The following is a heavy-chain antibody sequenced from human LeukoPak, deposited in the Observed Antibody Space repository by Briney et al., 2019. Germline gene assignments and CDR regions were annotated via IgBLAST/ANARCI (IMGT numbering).Heavy chain of an antibody. CDR2: INHNGNVN. CDR1: GFTFSSYW. CDR3: ARKYDRGAFDI. Sequence: GGSLRLSCAASGFTFSSYWMNWARQAPGKGLEWVASINHNGNVNYYVDSVKGRFTISRDNAKNSLYLQMNSLRAEDTAVYYCARKYDRGAFDIWGQGTMVTVSS. J-gene: IGHJ3*02. D-gene: IGHD3-22*01. V-gene: IGHV3-7*01.